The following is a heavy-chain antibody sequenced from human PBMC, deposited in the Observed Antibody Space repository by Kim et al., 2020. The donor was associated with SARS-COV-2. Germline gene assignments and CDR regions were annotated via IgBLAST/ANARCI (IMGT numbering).Heavy chain of an antibody. CDR1: GFTFSNAW. D-gene: IGHD3-3*01. CDR2: IKSKTDGGTT. V-gene: IGHV3-15*01. J-gene: IGHJ6*02. CDR3: NYDFWSGPDYYYYYGMDV. Sequence: GGSLRLSCAASGFTFSNAWMSWVRQAPGKGLEWVGRIKSKTDGGTTDYAAPVKGRFTISRDDSKNTLYLQMNSLKTEDTAVYYCNYDFWSGPDYYYYYGMDVWGQGTTVTVSS.